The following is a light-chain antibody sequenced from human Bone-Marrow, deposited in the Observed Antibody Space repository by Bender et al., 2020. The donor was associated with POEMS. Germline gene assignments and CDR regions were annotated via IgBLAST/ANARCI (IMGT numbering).Light chain of an antibody. CDR2: EVT. CDR1: SSDVGSYNL. CDR3: LSYTTMTSVV. Sequence: QSALTQPASVSGSPGQSITISCTGTSSDVGSYNLVSWYQQHPGKAPKLIIYEVTKRPAGVPYRFSGSKSANAASLMISGLQSEDEADYYCLSYTTMTSVVFGGGTKLTVL. J-gene: IGLJ3*02. V-gene: IGLV2-14*02.